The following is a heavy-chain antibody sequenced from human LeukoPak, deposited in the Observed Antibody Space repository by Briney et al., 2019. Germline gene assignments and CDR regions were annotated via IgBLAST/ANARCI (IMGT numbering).Heavy chain of an antibody. Sequence: ASVKVSCKASGYTFTSYGISWVRQAPGQGLEWMGWINTNTGNPTYAQGFTGRFVFSLDTSVNTAYLQISGLKAEDTAVYYCARDLGDNVLVVVSGPGYYGMDVWGQGTTVTVSS. J-gene: IGHJ6*02. V-gene: IGHV7-4-1*02. CDR1: GYTFTSYG. D-gene: IGHD2-8*02. CDR2: INTNTGNP. CDR3: ARDLGDNVLVVVSGPGYYGMDV.